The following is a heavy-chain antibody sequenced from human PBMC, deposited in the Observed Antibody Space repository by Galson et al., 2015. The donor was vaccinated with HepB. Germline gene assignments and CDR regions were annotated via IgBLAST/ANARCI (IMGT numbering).Heavy chain of an antibody. CDR1: GGTFSSYA. J-gene: IGHJ6*02. CDR3: ARVKAFLLWFGELSRGMDV. CDR2: IIPIFGTA. Sequence: SVKVSCKASGGTFSSYAISWVRQAPGQGLEWMGGIIPIFGTANYAQKFQGRVTITADESTSTAYMELSSLRSEDTAVYYCARVKAFLLWFGELSRGMDVWGQGTTVTVSS. V-gene: IGHV1-69*13. D-gene: IGHD3-10*01.